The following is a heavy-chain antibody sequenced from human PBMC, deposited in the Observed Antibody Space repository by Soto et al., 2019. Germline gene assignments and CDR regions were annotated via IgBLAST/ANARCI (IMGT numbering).Heavy chain of an antibody. CDR2: FDPEDGET. V-gene: IGHV1-24*01. D-gene: IGHD3-9*01. J-gene: IGHJ4*02. CDR1: GYTLTELS. Sequence: ASVKVSCKVSGYTLTELSMHWVRQAPGKGLDWMGGFDPEDGETTCAQKFQGRVTMTEDTSTDTAYMELSSLRSEDTAVYYCTTVPVLRYFDWLPVDYWGQGTLVTVSS. CDR3: TTVPVLRYFDWLPVDY.